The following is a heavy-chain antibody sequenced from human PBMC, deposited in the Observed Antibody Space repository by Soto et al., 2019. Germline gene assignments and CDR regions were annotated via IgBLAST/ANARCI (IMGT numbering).Heavy chain of an antibody. V-gene: IGHV1-69*13. CDR1: GGTFSSYA. Sequence: SVKVSCKASGGTFSSYAISWVRQAPGQGLEWMGGIIPIFGTANYAQKFQGRVTITADESTSTAYMELSSLRSEDTAVYYCARVPLFFSSSWYSEHDYWGQGPMVTASS. J-gene: IGHJ4*02. CDR2: IIPIFGTA. CDR3: ARVPLFFSSSWYSEHDY. D-gene: IGHD6-13*01.